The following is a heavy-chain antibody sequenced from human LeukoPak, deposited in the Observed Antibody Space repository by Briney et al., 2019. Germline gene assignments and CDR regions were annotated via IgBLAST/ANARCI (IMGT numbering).Heavy chain of an antibody. CDR3: ARDRRLAAAGTESSKNWFDP. CDR2: INPSGGST. CDR1: GYTFTSYY. Sequence: ASVKVSCTASGYTFTSYYMHWVRQAPGQGLEWMGRINPSGGSTSYAQKFQGRVTMTRDTSTSTVYMELSSLRSEDTAVYYCARDRRLAAAGTESSKNWFDPWGQGTLVTVSS. J-gene: IGHJ5*02. D-gene: IGHD6-13*01. V-gene: IGHV1-46*01.